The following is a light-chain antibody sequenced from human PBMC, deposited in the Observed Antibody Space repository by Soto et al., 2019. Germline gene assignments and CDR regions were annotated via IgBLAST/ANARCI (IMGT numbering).Light chain of an antibody. CDR2: NNN. Sequence: QAVVTQPPSASGTPGQGVTISCSGSSSNIGSHTVNWYQHLPGTAPKLLIYNNNQRPSGVPDRFSGSKFGTSASLAISGLQSEDEADYYCAAWDDSLSGYVFGTGTKVTVL. CDR3: AAWDDSLSGYV. J-gene: IGLJ1*01. V-gene: IGLV1-44*01. CDR1: SSNIGSHT.